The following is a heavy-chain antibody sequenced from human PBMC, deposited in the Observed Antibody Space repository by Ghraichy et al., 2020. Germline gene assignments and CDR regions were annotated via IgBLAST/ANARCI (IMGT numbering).Heavy chain of an antibody. D-gene: IGHD4-23*01. V-gene: IGHV3-30*03. J-gene: IGHJ4*02. CDR3: ARDDYGGNSLIDY. CDR2: ITYDGDNK. Sequence: GGSLRLSCTVSGFTFSSHGMHWVRQAPGKGLEWVAVITYDGDNKYYGDSVKGRFTISRDDSKNTVFLQMNSLRPEDTAVYYCARDDYGGNSLIDYWGQGTLVTVSS. CDR1: GFTFSSHG.